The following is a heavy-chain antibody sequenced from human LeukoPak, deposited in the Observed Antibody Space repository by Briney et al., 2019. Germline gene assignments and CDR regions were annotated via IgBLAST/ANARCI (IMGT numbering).Heavy chain of an antibody. V-gene: IGHV3-30*18. CDR3: AKMQGYFDY. CDR1: GVTFSSYG. CDR2: ISSDGNDK. Sequence: AGGSLRLSCAASGVTFSSYGMHWVRQAPGKGLEWVALISSDGNDKLYGDSVKGRFTISRDNSKNMLYLQMSSLRAEDTAVYYCAKMQGYFDYWGQGTLVPVSS. J-gene: IGHJ4*02.